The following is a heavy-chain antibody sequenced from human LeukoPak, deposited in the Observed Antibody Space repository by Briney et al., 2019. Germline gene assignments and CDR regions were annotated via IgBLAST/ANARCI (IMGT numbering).Heavy chain of an antibody. CDR3: ARDPDYYDSSASGGWFDP. J-gene: IGHJ5*02. CDR1: RFTFSSYW. CDR2: INSDGSST. Sequence: GGSLRLSCAASRFTFSSYWMHWVRQAPGKGLVWVSRINSDGSSTSYADSVKGRFTISRDNAKNTLYLQMNSLRAEDTAVYYCARDPDYYDSSASGGWFDPWGQGTLVTVSS. D-gene: IGHD3-22*01. V-gene: IGHV3-74*01.